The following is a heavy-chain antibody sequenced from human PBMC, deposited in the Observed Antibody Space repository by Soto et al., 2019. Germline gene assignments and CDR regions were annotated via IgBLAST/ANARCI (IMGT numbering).Heavy chain of an antibody. CDR1: GFTFSNYA. Sequence: GGSLRLSCAASGFTFSNYAMTWVRQAQGKGLEWVSFISGSGGITYYADSVKGRFTISRDNSKNTLYLQRHSLCAEDIARDYCEKDTNWDDDYWGQGTLVTVSS. D-gene: IGHD1-1*01. CDR2: ISGSGGIT. V-gene: IGHV3-23*01. CDR3: EKDTNWDDDY. J-gene: IGHJ4*01.